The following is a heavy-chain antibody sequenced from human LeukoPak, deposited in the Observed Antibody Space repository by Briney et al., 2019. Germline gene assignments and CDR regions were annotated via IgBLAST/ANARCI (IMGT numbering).Heavy chain of an antibody. CDR2: IYSSGST. CDR1: GGSISSLY. J-gene: IGHJ4*02. CDR3: ARDLELERNRWNYFES. D-gene: IGHD1-1*01. V-gene: IGHV4-59*11. Sequence: SETLSLTCTVSGGSISSLYWSWIRQPPGKGLEWIGYIYSSGSTKYNPSLKSRVTMSVDTSKNQFSLKLSSVTAADTAVYYCARDLELERNRWNYFESWGQGTLVTVSS.